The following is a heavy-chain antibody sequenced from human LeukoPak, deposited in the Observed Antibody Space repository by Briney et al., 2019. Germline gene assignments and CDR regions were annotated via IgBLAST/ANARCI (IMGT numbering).Heavy chain of an antibody. J-gene: IGHJ4*02. V-gene: IGHV4-34*01. Sequence: SETLSLTCAVYGGSFRGYYWSWIRQPPGKGLEWIGEINDSGSTHYNTSLNSRVTISVDTSKNQVYLKLSSVTAADTAIYYCARGVSHRNFDWLFYWGQGTLVTVCS. CDR1: GGSFRGYY. D-gene: IGHD3-9*01. CDR2: INDSGST. CDR3: ARGVSHRNFDWLFY.